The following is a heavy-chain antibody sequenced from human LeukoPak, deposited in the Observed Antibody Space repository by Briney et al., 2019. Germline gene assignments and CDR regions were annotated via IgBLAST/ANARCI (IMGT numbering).Heavy chain of an antibody. CDR1: GGTFSSYA. V-gene: IGHV1-69*04. J-gene: IGHJ4*02. CDR3: ARKRDYGDYPHFDY. D-gene: IGHD4-17*01. CDR2: IIPILGIA. Sequence: SVKVSCKASGGTFSSYAISWVRQAPGQGLEWMGRIIPILGIANYAQKFQGRVTITADKSTSTAYMELSSLRSEDTAVYYCARKRDYGDYPHFDYWGQGTLVTVSS.